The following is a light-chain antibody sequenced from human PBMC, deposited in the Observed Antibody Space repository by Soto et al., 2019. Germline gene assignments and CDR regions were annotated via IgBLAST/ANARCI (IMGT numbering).Light chain of an antibody. CDR3: QQYVSSVT. J-gene: IGKJ1*01. V-gene: IGKV3-20*01. CDR2: GAS. Sequence: EIVLTQSPGSLSLSPGERATLSCRASQSVDSSSFAWYQKKPGQAPRLLIYGASKRATGIPDRFSGSGSGTDFTLTISRLEPEDFAVYYCQQYVSSVTFGQGTKVEIK. CDR1: QSVDSSS.